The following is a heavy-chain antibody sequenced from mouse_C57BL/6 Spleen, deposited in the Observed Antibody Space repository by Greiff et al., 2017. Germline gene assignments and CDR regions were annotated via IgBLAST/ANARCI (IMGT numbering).Heavy chain of an antibody. CDR3: TRGDGYSPYAMDY. CDR1: GYTFTSYW. V-gene: IGHV1-5*01. CDR2: IYPGNSDT. J-gene: IGHJ4*01. Sequence: EVKLQESGTVLARPGASVKMSCKTSGYTFTSYWMHWVKQRPGQGLEWIGAIYPGNSDTSYNQKFKGKAKLTAVTSAITAYIELSSLTNDDSAVYYCTRGDGYSPYAMDYWGQGTSVTVSS. D-gene: IGHD2-3*01.